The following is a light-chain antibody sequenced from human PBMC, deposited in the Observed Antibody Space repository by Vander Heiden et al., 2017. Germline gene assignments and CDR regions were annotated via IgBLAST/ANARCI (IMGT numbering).Light chain of an antibody. Sequence: EIVMTQSPATLSVSPGERATLSCRASQSVGGILALSQQIPGQAPRLLIYGASTRATGIPARFSGSGSGTEFTLTISSLQSEDFAVYYCQQYQNWPPTFGQGTKVEIK. CDR1: QSVGGI. J-gene: IGKJ1*01. CDR3: QQYQNWPPT. CDR2: GAS. V-gene: IGKV3-15*01.